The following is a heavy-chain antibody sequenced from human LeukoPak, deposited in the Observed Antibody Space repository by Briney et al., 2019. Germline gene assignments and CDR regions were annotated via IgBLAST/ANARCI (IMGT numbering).Heavy chain of an antibody. Sequence: SETLSLTCAVYGGSFSGYYWSWLRQPPGKGLEWIGEINHSGSTKYNPSLKSRVTISVDTSKNQFSLKLSSVTAADTAVYYCARVSGWHQRLGAFDIWGQGTMVTVSS. V-gene: IGHV4-34*01. CDR1: GGSFSGYY. CDR3: ARVSGWHQRLGAFDI. D-gene: IGHD6-19*01. J-gene: IGHJ3*02. CDR2: INHSGST.